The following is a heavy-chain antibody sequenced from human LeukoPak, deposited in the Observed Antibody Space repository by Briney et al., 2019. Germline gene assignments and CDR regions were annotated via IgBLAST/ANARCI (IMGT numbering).Heavy chain of an antibody. CDR1: GYTFTSYY. Sequence: GASVKVSCKASGYTFTSYYMHWVRQAPGQGLEWMGIINPSGGSTSYAQKFQGRVTMTRDTSTSTVYMELSSLRSEDTAVYYCARDLMGSGGPVVTPDSGWYFDLWGRGTLVIVSS. CDR3: ARDLMGSGGPVVTPDSGWYFDL. J-gene: IGHJ2*01. D-gene: IGHD4-23*01. V-gene: IGHV1-46*01. CDR2: INPSGGST.